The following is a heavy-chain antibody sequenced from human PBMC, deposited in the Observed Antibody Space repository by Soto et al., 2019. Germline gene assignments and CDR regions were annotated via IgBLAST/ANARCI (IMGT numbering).Heavy chain of an antibody. CDR3: ARDSRTGCSSTDCYMS. Sequence: PSETLSLTCAVSGDSVSRGAWWSFVRQSPGKGLQWIGEIYHSGNTRNNPSLKSRVTMSVDKSNNQFSLNLMSVTAADTATYYCARDSRTGCSSTDCYMSWGRGILVTVSS. CDR1: GDSVSRGAW. D-gene: IGHD2-2*01. V-gene: IGHV4-4*02. CDR2: IYHSGNT. J-gene: IGHJ5*02.